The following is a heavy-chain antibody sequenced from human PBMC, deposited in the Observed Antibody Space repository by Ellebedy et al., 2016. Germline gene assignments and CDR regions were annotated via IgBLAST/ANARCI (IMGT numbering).Heavy chain of an antibody. Sequence: GESLKISXAASGFTFSSYSMNWVRQAPGKGLEWVSYISSSSSTIYYADSVKGRFTISRDNAKNSLYLQMNSLRAEDTAVYYCARDHLPYCFDYWGQGTLVTVPS. CDR2: ISSSSSTI. J-gene: IGHJ4*02. CDR1: GFTFSSYS. V-gene: IGHV3-48*04. CDR3: ARDHLPYCFDY.